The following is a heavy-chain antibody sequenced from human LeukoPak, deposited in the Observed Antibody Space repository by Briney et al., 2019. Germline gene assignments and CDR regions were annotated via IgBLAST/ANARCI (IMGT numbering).Heavy chain of an antibody. CDR2: IYTSGST. J-gene: IGHJ5*02. Sequence: SETLSLTCTVSGGSISSYYWSWIRQPAGKGLEWIGRIYTSGSTNYNPSLKSRVTMSVDTSKNQFSLKLSSVTAAETAVYYCARVRPGGSYYDWFDPWGQGTLVTVSS. D-gene: IGHD1-26*01. CDR3: ARVRPGGSYYDWFDP. V-gene: IGHV4-4*07. CDR1: GGSISSYY.